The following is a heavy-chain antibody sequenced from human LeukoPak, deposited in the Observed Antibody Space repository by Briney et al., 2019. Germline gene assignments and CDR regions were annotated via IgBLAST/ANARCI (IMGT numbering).Heavy chain of an antibody. D-gene: IGHD2-2*01. CDR1: GYTFTSYG. CDR2: ISAYNGNT. Sequence: ASVKVSCKASGYTFTSYGISWVRQAPGQGLECMGWISAYNGNTNYAQKPQGRVTMTTDTSTSTAYMELRSLRSDDTAVYYCARDTYCSSTSCRFTQVQHWGQGTLVTVSS. J-gene: IGHJ1*01. CDR3: ARDTYCSSTSCRFTQVQH. V-gene: IGHV1-18*04.